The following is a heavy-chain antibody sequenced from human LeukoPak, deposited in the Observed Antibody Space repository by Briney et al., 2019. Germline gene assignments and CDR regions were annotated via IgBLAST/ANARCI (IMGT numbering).Heavy chain of an antibody. CDR1: GGSVSSYY. J-gene: IGHJ3*02. CDR3: ARGPFRVTGDGAFDI. CDR2: TYYSGST. D-gene: IGHD3-10*01. V-gene: IGHV4-59*02. Sequence: PSETLSLTCTVSGGSVSSYYWSWIRKPPGKGLEWIGYTYYSGSTNYNPSLKSRVTISVDTSKNQFSLRLSSVTAADTAIYYCARGPFRVTGDGAFDIWGQGTMVTVSS.